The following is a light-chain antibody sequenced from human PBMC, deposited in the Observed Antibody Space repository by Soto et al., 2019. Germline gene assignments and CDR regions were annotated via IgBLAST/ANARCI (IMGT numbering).Light chain of an antibody. CDR1: QSVSSK. J-gene: IGKJ5*01. CDR3: QQYNNWPPIT. V-gene: IGKV3D-15*01. Sequence: EIVMTQSPATLSVSPGERATLSCRASQSVSSKLAWYQLKPGQAPRLLIHTVSMRATGIPSRFSGSGSETEFPLPIRSLQSEDFAVYYCQQYNNWPPITFGQGTRLEIK. CDR2: TVS.